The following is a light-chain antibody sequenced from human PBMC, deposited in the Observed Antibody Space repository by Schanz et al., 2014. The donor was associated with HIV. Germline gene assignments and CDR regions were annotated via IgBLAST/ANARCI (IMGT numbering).Light chain of an antibody. J-gene: IGKJ1*01. CDR3: MQAAEWT. Sequence: DLVMTQSPLSLPVTLGQSASISCRSXXXXXDRXXXPPRPRTPPAPPPTPSRLISKVSNRDSGVPDRFGGSGSGTDFTLKISRVEAEDVGVYYCMQAAEWTFGQGTKVEIK. CDR1: XXXXDRXXXPP. CDR2: KVS. V-gene: IGKV2-30*01.